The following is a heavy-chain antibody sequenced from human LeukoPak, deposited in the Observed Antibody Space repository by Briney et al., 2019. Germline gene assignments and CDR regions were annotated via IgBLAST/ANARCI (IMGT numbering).Heavy chain of an antibody. CDR3: AKYPEMVVTYYSDY. CDR1: GFTFSSYA. CDR2: ISGSGGST. D-gene: IGHD2-15*01. Sequence: GGSLRLSCAASGFTFSSYAMSWVRQAPGKGLEWVSAISGSGGSTYYADSVKGRFTISRDSSKNTLCLQMNSLRAEDTAVYYCAKYPEMVVTYYSDYWGKGTLVTVSS. V-gene: IGHV3-23*01. J-gene: IGHJ4*02.